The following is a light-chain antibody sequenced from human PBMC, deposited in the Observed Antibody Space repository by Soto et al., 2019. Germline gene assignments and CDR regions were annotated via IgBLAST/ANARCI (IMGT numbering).Light chain of an antibody. CDR2: DVN. CDR1: SSDVGGYDY. Sequence: QSALTQPASVSGSPGQSIAISCTGTSSDVGGYDYVSWYQQHPGKAPKLMIYDVNNRPSGVSSRFSGSKSGNTASLTISGLQAEDEAHYYCSSYTSNNSWVFGGGTKLTVL. CDR3: SSYTSNNSWV. V-gene: IGLV2-14*01. J-gene: IGLJ3*02.